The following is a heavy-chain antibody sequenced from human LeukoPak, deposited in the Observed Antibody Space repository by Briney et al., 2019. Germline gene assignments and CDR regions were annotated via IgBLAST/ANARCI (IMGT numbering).Heavy chain of an antibody. D-gene: IGHD3-9*01. CDR2: IYPGDSDT. J-gene: IGHJ6*02. CDR3: ARAYDILTGYYQRGNYYGMDV. V-gene: IGHV5-51*01. Sequence: GESLKISCKGSGYSFTRYWIGWVRQMPGKGLEWMGIIYPGDSDTRYSPSFQGQVTISADKSISTAYLQWSSLKASDTAMYYCARAYDILTGYYQRGNYYGMDVWGQGTTVTVSS. CDR1: GYSFTRYW.